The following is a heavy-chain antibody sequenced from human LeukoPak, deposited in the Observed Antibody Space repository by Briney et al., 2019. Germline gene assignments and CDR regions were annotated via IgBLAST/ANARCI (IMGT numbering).Heavy chain of an antibody. Sequence: GESLKISCKGSGYSFTSYWIGWLRQMPGKGLGWMGIIYPGDSDTRYSPSFQGQVTISADKSISTAYLQWSSLKASDTAMYYCARRNDILTGYLYYFAYWGQGTLVTVSS. CDR1: GYSFTSYW. V-gene: IGHV5-51*01. J-gene: IGHJ4*02. CDR3: ARRNDILTGYLYYFAY. CDR2: IYPGDSDT. D-gene: IGHD3-9*01.